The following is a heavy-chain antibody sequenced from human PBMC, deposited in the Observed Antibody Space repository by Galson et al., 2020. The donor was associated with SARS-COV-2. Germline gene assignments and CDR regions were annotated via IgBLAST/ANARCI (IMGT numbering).Heavy chain of an antibody. V-gene: IGHV1-24*01. CDR3: ATATPITMTGWFDP. D-gene: IGHD3-22*01. CDR2: FDPEDGET. J-gene: IGHJ5*02. Sequence: ASVKVSCKVSGYTLTELSMHWVRQAPGKGLEWMGGFDPEDGETIYAQKFQGRVTMTEDTSTDTAYMELSSRRSEDTAVYYCATATPITMTGWFDPWGQGTLVTVSS. CDR1: GYTLTELS.